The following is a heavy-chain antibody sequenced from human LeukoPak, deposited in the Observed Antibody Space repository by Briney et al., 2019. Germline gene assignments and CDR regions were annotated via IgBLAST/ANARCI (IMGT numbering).Heavy chain of an antibody. D-gene: IGHD6-13*01. CDR3: ARLLAAAGHSYVDS. CDR2: IYAGDSDT. V-gene: IGHV5-51*01. Sequence: GESLQTSCKGSGYRFSNSWIAWVRQMPGKGLEWMGVIYAGDSDTRYSPSFQGQVTISADKSISAAYLQWSSLKASDSAMYYCARLLAAAGHSYVDSWGQGTLVTVSS. J-gene: IGHJ4*02. CDR1: GYRFSNSW.